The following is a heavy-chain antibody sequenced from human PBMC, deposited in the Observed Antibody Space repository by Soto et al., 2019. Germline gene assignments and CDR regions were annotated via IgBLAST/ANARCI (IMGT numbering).Heavy chain of an antibody. V-gene: IGHV1-69*13. CDR1: GGSVSTYS. D-gene: IGHD3-22*01. CDR3: AREFFDYSSQTSWLHP. CDR2: IIPILGTT. Sequence: PVKGSCKASGGSVSTYSISWVRQAPGQGLEWMGGIIPILGTTNYAQKFRGRVSISADESTSTVYMELSSLRFEDTATYYCAREFFDYSSQTSWLHPCGTGTLLTVS. J-gene: IGHJ5*02.